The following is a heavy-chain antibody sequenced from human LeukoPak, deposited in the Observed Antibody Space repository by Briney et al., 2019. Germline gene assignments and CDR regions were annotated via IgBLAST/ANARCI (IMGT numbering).Heavy chain of an antibody. CDR3: ARDLSSGSYGDDAFDI. Sequence: GGSLRLSCTVSGFTVSSNSWSWVRQAPGKGLEWVSGINWNGGSTGYADSVKGRFTISRDNAKNSLYLQMNSLRAEDTALYYCARDLSSGSYGDDAFDIWGQGTMVTVSS. D-gene: IGHD1-26*01. J-gene: IGHJ3*02. CDR1: GFTVSSNS. V-gene: IGHV3-20*04. CDR2: INWNGGST.